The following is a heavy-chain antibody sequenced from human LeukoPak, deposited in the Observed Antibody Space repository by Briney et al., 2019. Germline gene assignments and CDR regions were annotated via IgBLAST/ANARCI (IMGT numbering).Heavy chain of an antibody. D-gene: IGHD6-13*01. Sequence: GGSLRLSCAASGFTFSSYGMHWVRQAPGKGLEWAAVIWYDGSQKYYADSVQGRFTVSRDNSKDTLYLQMNSLTGDDTAVYYCAKSQAAAGMVYFEYWGQGTRVTVSS. V-gene: IGHV3-30*02. CDR2: IWYDGSQK. J-gene: IGHJ4*02. CDR1: GFTFSSYG. CDR3: AKSQAAAGMVYFEY.